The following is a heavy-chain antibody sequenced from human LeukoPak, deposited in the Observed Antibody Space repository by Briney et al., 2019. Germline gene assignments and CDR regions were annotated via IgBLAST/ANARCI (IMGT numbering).Heavy chain of an antibody. CDR3: ARGRRDYLVVVARIGAFDI. D-gene: IGHD2-21*01. Sequence: SQSLSLTCAVYGGSFSGYYWGSIRQPPGKGMGWIGEIKDGGSTNYNPSIKSRVTISVDTSKNQCSLKLSSVTAADTAVYYCARGRRDYLVVVARIGAFDIWGQGTMVTVSS. CDR1: GGSFSGYY. V-gene: IGHV4-34*01. J-gene: IGHJ3*02. CDR2: IKDGGST.